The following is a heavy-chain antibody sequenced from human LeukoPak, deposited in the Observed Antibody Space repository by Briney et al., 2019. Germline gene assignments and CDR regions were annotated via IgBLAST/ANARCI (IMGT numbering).Heavy chain of an antibody. J-gene: IGHJ3*02. CDR1: GGSISSYY. CDR3: ARDLLGGYFDGNDI. V-gene: IGHV4-59*01. Sequence: SETLSLTCTVSGGSISSYYWSWIRQPPGKGLEWIGYIYYSGSTNYNPSLKSRVTISVDTSKNQFSLKLSSVTAADTAVYYCARDLLGGYFDGNDIWGQGTMVTVSS. D-gene: IGHD3-9*01. CDR2: IYYSGST.